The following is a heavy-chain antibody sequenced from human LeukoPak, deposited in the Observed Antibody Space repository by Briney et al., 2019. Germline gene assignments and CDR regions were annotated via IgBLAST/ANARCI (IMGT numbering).Heavy chain of an antibody. Sequence: PSETLSLTCAVYGESFSGYFWSWIRQPPGKGLEWIGEINHSETTNYNPSLESRVTISVDTSKNQFSLKLSSVTAADTAVYYCARVGVTRWFDPWGQGTLVTVSS. CDR3: ARVGVTRWFDP. J-gene: IGHJ5*02. CDR2: INHSETT. CDR1: GESFSGYF. D-gene: IGHD2-21*02. V-gene: IGHV4-34*01.